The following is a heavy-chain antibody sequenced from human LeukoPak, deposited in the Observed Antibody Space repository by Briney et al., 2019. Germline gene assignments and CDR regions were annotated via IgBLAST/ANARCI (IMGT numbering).Heavy chain of an antibody. V-gene: IGHV4-34*01. D-gene: IGHD6-13*01. CDR2: INHSGST. J-gene: IGHJ5*02. Sequence: SETLSLTCAVYDGSFSGYYWSWIRQPPGKGLEWIGEINHSGSTNYNPSLKSRVTISVDTSKNQFSLKLSSVTAADTAVYYCARQEQQLIYNWFDPWGQGTLVTVSS. CDR3: ARQEQQLIYNWFDP. CDR1: DGSFSGYY.